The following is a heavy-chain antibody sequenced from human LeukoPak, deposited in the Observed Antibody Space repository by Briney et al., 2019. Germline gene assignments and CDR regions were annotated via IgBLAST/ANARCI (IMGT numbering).Heavy chain of an antibody. CDR3: ARSVGGDSSGYPPSY. CDR1: GGSISSYY. V-gene: IGHV4-59*01. D-gene: IGHD3-22*01. J-gene: IGHJ4*02. CDR2: IYHSGST. Sequence: SETLSLTCTVSGGSISSYYWSLIRQPPGKGLEWIGYIYHSGSTNYNPSLKSRVTISVDTSKDQFSLKLSSVTAADTAVYYCARSVGGDSSGYPPSYWGQGTLVTVSS.